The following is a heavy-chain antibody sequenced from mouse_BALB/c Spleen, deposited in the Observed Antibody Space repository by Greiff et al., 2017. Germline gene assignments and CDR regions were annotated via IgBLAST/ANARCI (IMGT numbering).Heavy chain of an antibody. CDR2: FSSGSSTI. CDR1: GFTFSSFG. Sequence: EVQLVESGGGLVQPGGSRKLSCAASGFTFSSFGMHWVRQAPAKGLVWVAYFSSGSSTIYYADTVKCRFTISRDNPKNTLFLQMTSLRSEDTAMYYCARGHYYGSSYFDYWGQGTTLTVSS. D-gene: IGHD1-1*01. V-gene: IGHV5-17*02. J-gene: IGHJ2*01. CDR3: ARGHYYGSSYFDY.